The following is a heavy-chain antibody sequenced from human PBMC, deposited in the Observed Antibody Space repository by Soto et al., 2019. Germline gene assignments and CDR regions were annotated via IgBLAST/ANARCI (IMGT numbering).Heavy chain of an antibody. CDR3: ERRKGYDSTTYYFDY. CDR2: VYYNGNM. J-gene: IGHJ4*02. CDR1: GGSVSSSTHY. D-gene: IGHD3-22*01. V-gene: IGHV4-39*01. Sequence: SETLSLTCTVSGGSVSSSTHYWGWIRQPPGKGLEWIGSVYYNGNMYYNPSLKSRVTMSVDTSKNQFSLDLRSVTAADTAVYYCERRKGYDSTTYYFDYWGQGKLVTVSS.